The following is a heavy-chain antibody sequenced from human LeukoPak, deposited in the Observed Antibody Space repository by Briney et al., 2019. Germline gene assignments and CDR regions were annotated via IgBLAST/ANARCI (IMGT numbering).Heavy chain of an antibody. CDR3: ARDPLSSSSFDL. D-gene: IGHD6-13*01. Sequence: GGSLRLSCATSGFTFSTSDMHWVRQAPGKGLEWVSFIQYDGSRKNYVDSVKGRFTISRDNAKNSLYLQMNSLRAEDTAVYYCARDPLSSSSFDLWGQGTLVTVSS. CDR2: IQYDGSRK. J-gene: IGHJ4*02. V-gene: IGHV3-30*02. CDR1: GFTFSTSD.